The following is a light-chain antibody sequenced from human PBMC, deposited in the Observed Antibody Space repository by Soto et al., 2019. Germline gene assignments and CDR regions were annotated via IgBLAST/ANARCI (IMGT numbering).Light chain of an antibody. Sequence: ETVMTHSPGTLSVSLGERATLSCRASRGISSSIAWYQQKPGQAPRLLIYGASTRATGIPARFSGSGSGTEFTLTISSLQPDDFATYYCQQYNSYWTFGQGTKVDIK. CDR3: QQYNSYWT. CDR2: GAS. J-gene: IGKJ1*01. V-gene: IGKV3-15*01. CDR1: RGISSS.